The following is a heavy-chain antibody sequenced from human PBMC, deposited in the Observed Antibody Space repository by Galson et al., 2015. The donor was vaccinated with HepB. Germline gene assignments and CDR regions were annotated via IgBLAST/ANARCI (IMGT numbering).Heavy chain of an antibody. CDR1: GGSISSGGYY. CDR2: IYYSGST. Sequence: TLSLTCTVSGGSISSGGYYWSWIRQHPGKGLEWIGYIYYSGSTYYNPSLKSRVTISVDTSKNQFSLKLSSVTAADTAVYYCARAPSIVAGAFDIWGQGTMVTVSS. D-gene: IGHD2-15*01. CDR3: ARAPSIVAGAFDI. J-gene: IGHJ3*02. V-gene: IGHV4-31*03.